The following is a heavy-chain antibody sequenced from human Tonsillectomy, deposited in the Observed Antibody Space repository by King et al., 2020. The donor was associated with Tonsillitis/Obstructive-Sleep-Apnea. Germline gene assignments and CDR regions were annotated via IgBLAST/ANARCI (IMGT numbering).Heavy chain of an antibody. CDR3: TLTVTGNYFDY. Sequence: VQLVESGGGLVKPGGSLRLSCAASGFTFSDYYMSWIRQAPGKGLEWVSYISSSSSYTNYADSVKGRFTISRDNAKNSLYLQMNSLRAEDTAVYYCTLTVTGNYFDYWGREPWSPSPQ. J-gene: IGHJ4*02. V-gene: IGHV3-11*05. D-gene: IGHD4-17*01. CDR1: GFTFSDYY. CDR2: ISSSSSYT.